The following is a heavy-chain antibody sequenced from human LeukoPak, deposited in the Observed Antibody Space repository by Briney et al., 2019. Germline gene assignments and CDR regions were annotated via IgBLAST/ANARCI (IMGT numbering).Heavy chain of an antibody. CDR1: GFTFSNYN. J-gene: IGHJ4*02. CDR2: ITTSGTYI. CDR3: ARALDY. Sequence: GGSLRLSCAASGFTFSNYNMNWVRQAPGKAMEWVSSITTSGTYIFYADSVKGRFTISRDNSKNTLYLQMNSLRAEDTAVYYCARALDYWGQGTLVTVSS. V-gene: IGHV3-21*01.